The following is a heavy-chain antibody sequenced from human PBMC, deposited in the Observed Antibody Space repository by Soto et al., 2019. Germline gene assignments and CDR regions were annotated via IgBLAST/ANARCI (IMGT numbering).Heavy chain of an antibody. CDR3: ARDDYSNYEKDGAFDI. CDR1: GYNLNDLS. D-gene: IGHD4-4*01. J-gene: IGHJ3*02. Sequence: ASVKVSCKVSGYNLNDLSIHWVRQAPGKGLEWMGIINPSGGSTSYAQKFQGRVTMTRDTSTSTVYMELSSLRSEDTAVYYCARDDYSNYEKDGAFDIWGQGTMVTVSS. V-gene: IGHV1-46*02. CDR2: INPSGGST.